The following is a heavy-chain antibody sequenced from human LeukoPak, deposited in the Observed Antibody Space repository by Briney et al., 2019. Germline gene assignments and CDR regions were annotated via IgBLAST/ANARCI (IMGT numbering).Heavy chain of an antibody. D-gene: IGHD2-21*01. CDR3: ARLDVIVTGYYYMDV. Sequence: GESLKISCHGSEYSFASYWIGWVRQLPGKGLEWMGIIYPGDSATRYSPSFQGQVTISADKSINTAYLQWSSLEASDAAMYYCARLDVIVTGYYYMDVWGKGTTVTVSS. CDR1: EYSFASYW. CDR2: IYPGDSAT. J-gene: IGHJ6*03. V-gene: IGHV5-51*01.